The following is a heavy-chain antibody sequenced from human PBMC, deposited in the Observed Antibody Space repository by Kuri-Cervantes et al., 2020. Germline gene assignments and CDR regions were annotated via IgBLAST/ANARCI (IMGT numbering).Heavy chain of an antibody. V-gene: IGHV4-59*12. CDR3: ARNYGDYPHDAFDI. J-gene: IGHJ3*02. D-gene: IGHD4-17*01. CDR1: GGSISSYY. Sequence: SETLSLTCTVSGGSISSYYWSWIRQPPGKGLEWIGYIYYSGSTVYNPSLKSRVNISVDKSKKQFSLKLSSVTAADTAVYYCARNYGDYPHDAFDIWGQGTMVTVSS. CDR2: IYYSGST.